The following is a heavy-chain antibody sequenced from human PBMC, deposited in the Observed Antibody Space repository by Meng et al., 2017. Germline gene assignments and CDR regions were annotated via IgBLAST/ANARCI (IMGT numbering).Heavy chain of an antibody. J-gene: IGHJ4*02. CDR2: IIPIFGTA. CDR3: ARERLDYYDSSGYYLGGFDY. CDR1: GGTFSTDA. Sequence: RLQSWAGGRKHDVSFRFSLMAFGGTFSTDAIRWMRQAPGKGIEWMGGIIPIFGTANYAQKFQGRVTITADESTSTAYMELSSLRSEDTAVYYCARERLDYYDSSGYYLGGFDYWGQGTLVTVSS. D-gene: IGHD3-22*01. V-gene: IGHV1-69*01.